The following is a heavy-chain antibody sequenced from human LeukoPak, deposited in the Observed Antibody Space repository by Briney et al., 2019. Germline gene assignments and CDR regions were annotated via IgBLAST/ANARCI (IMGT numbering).Heavy chain of an antibody. CDR2: IKQDGSEM. CDR3: ARYFSVVVALEYYFDY. V-gene: IGHV3-7*01. Sequence: PGGSLRLSCAASGFTFNNYWMSWVRQAPGKGLEWVANIKQDGSEMYYVESVKGRFTISRDNAKNSLYLQMNSLRAEDTAVYYCARYFSVVVALEYYFDYWGQGTLVTVSS. CDR1: GFTFNNYW. D-gene: IGHD2-15*01. J-gene: IGHJ4*02.